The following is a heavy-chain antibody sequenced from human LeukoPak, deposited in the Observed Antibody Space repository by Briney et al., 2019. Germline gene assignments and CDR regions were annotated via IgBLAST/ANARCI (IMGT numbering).Heavy chain of an antibody. CDR1: GFTFSDYY. Sequence: GGSLRLSCAASGFTFSDYYMSWIRQAPGKGLEWVSHISSSGSTIYYADSVKGRFTISRDNAKNSLYLQMNSLRAEDTAIYYCARVYSSGWYYFDFWGQGTLVTVSS. V-gene: IGHV3-11*01. CDR3: ARVYSSGWYYFDF. D-gene: IGHD6-19*01. J-gene: IGHJ4*02. CDR2: ISSSGSTI.